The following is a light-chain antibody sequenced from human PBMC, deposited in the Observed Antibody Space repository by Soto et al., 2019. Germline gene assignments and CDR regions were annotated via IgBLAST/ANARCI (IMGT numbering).Light chain of an antibody. CDR3: QQYGSSPPRT. V-gene: IGKV3-20*01. J-gene: IGKJ1*01. CDR2: GAS. CDR1: QSVSSSY. Sequence: EIVLPQSPGTLSLSPGERATLSCRAIQSVSSSYLAWYQQKPGQAPRLLIYGASSRATGIPDRLSGSGSGTDFTLTISRLEPEDFAVYYCQQYGSSPPRTFGQGTKVDIK.